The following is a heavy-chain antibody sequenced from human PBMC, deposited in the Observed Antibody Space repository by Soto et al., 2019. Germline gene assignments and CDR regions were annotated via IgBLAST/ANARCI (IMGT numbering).Heavy chain of an antibody. CDR3: ARWGSCSSTSCYPNYFDY. CDR2: IYHSGST. J-gene: IGHJ4*02. Sequence: QVQLQESGPGLVKPSGTLSLTCAVSSGSISSSNWWSWVRQPPGKGLEWIGEIYHSGSTNYNPSLKSRVTISVDKSKTQFSLKLSSVTAADTAVYYCARWGSCSSTSCYPNYFDYWGQGTLVTVSS. CDR1: SGSISSSNW. V-gene: IGHV4-4*02. D-gene: IGHD2-2*01.